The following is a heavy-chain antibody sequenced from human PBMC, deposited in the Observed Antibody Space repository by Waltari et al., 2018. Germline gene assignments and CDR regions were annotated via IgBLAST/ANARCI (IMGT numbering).Heavy chain of an antibody. D-gene: IGHD3-10*01. CDR3: ARKLLWFGEPLYYYGMDV. CDR2: IYYSGST. V-gene: IGHV4-39*01. J-gene: IGHJ6*02. Sequence: GWIRQPPGKGLEWIGSIYYSGSTYYNPSLKSRVTISVDTSKNQFSLKLSSVTAADTAVYYCARKLLWFGEPLYYYGMDVWGQGTTVTVSS.